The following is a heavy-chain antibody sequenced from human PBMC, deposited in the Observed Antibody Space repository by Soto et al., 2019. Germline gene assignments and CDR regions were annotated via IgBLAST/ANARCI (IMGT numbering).Heavy chain of an antibody. J-gene: IGHJ6*02. CDR2: IIPIFGTA. D-gene: IGHD6-13*01. CDR1: GGTFSSYA. V-gene: IGHV1-69*13. Sequence: SVKVSCKASGGTFSSYAISWVRQAPGQGXEWMGGIIPIFGTANYAQKFQGRVTITADESTSTAYMELSSLRSEDTAVYYCARVAAAGQAHYYYYGMDVWGQGTTVTVSS. CDR3: ARVAAAGQAHYYYYGMDV.